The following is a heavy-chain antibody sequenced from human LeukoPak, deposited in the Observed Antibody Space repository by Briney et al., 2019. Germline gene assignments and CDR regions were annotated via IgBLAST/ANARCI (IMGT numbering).Heavy chain of an antibody. CDR3: ARNSGSYYKDAFDI. Sequence: ASVKVSCKASGYTFTGYYMHWVRQAPGQGLEWMGWINPNSGGTNYAQKFQGRVTMTRDTSISTAYMELSRLRSDDTAVYYCARNSGSYYKDAFDIWGQGTMVTVSS. V-gene: IGHV1-2*02. J-gene: IGHJ3*02. D-gene: IGHD1-26*01. CDR1: GYTFTGYY. CDR2: INPNSGGT.